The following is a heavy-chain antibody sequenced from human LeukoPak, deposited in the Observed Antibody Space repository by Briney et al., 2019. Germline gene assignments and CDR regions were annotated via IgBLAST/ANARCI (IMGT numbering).Heavy chain of an antibody. CDR3: AGLAHDAFDI. D-gene: IGHD2-15*01. V-gene: IGHV3-48*01. CDR1: GFTFSTYR. CDR2: TSSSSSTI. Sequence: GGSLRLSCAASGFTFSTYRMNWVRQAPGKGLEWVSYTSSSSSTIYYADSVKGRFTISRDNAKNSLYLQMNSLRAEDTGAYYCAGLAHDAFDIWGQGTLVTVSS. J-gene: IGHJ3*02.